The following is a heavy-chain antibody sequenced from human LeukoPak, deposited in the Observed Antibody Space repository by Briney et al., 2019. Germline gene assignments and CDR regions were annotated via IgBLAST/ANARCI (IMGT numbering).Heavy chain of an antibody. J-gene: IGHJ4*02. CDR1: GFTFSIYG. CDR3: ARASGSYDY. CDR2: IWNDGSII. Sequence: GRSLRLSCAASGFTFSIYGLHWVRQAPGKGLEWVAVIWNDGSIIYYADSVKGRFTISRDNSKNTLYLQMNNLRAEDTAVYYCARASGSYDYWGQGTLVTVSS. V-gene: IGHV3-33*01. D-gene: IGHD1-26*01.